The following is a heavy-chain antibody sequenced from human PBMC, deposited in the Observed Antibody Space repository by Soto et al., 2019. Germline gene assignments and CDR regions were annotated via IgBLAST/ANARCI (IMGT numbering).Heavy chain of an antibody. J-gene: IGHJ4*02. CDR1: GFTFTSSA. CDR3: AAGGSGGSSFDY. V-gene: IGHV1-58*01. CDR2: IVVGSGNT. Sequence: QMQLVQSGPEVKKPGTSVKVSCKASGFTFTSSAVRWVRQARGQGLEWIGWIVVGSGNTNYAQKFQERVTITRDMSKSTAYMELSSQRYEDTAVYYCAAGGSGGSSFDYWGQGTLVTVSS. D-gene: IGHD2-15*01.